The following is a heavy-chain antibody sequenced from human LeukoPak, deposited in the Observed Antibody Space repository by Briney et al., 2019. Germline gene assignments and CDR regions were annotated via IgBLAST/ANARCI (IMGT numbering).Heavy chain of an antibody. D-gene: IGHD3-22*01. CDR3: ARDTYYYDSSGYWEDY. V-gene: IGHV3-23*01. J-gene: IGHJ4*02. CDR2: ISGSGGST. Sequence: GGSLRLSCAASGFTFSSYGMSWVRQAPGKGLEWVSAISGSGGSTYYADSVKGRFTISRDNSKNTLYLQMNSLRAEDTAVYYCARDTYYYDSSGYWEDYWGQGTLVTVSS. CDR1: GFTFSSYG.